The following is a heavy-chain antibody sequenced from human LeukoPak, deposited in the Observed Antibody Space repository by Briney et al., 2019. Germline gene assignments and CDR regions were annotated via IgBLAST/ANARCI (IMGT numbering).Heavy chain of an antibody. D-gene: IGHD3-10*01. J-gene: IGHJ4*02. V-gene: IGHV1-18*01. CDR1: GYTFTHYG. CDR3: ARDGSGSYYSSTFDY. Sequence: GASVKVSCKASGYTFTHYGFSWVRQAPGQGLEWMGWISAYNGNTNYAQKLQGRVTMTTDTSTSTAYMELRSLTSDDTAVYYCARDGSGSYYSSTFDYWGQGTLVTVSS. CDR2: ISAYNGNT.